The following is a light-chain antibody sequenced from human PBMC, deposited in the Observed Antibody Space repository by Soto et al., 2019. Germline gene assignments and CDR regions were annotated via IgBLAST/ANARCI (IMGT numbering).Light chain of an antibody. CDR3: QQYGTSLP. Sequence: EVVLTQSPGTLSLSPGERATLSCRASQGFTNSYLAWYQQKPGQAPRLLIYGASSRATGISDRFSGSASGTDFTLTISRLEPEDFAVYYCQQYGTSLPFGGGTKVDIK. CDR1: QGFTNSY. V-gene: IGKV3-20*01. J-gene: IGKJ4*01. CDR2: GAS.